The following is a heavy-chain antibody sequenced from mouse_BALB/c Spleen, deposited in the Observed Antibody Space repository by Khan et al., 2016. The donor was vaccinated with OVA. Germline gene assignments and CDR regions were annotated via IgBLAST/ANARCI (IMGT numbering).Heavy chain of an antibody. CDR2: IHYSGST. D-gene: IGHD1-1*01. CDR3: ARRGTVVAPMDY. V-gene: IGHV3-1*02. Sequence: EVQLQESGPDLVKPSQSLSLTCTVTGYSITSGYSWHWIRQFPGNKLEWMGYIHYSGSTNYTPSLKSRISITRDPSKNQFFLQLNSVTTEDTATEYGARRGTVVAPMDYWGQGISVTVSS. CDR1: GYSITSGYS. J-gene: IGHJ4*01.